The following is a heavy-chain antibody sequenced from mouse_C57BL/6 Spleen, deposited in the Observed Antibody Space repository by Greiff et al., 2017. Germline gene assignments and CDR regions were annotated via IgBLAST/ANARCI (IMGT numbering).Heavy chain of an antibody. V-gene: IGHV1-52*01. J-gene: IGHJ4*01. CDR3: AGSYYCNFYAMDY. D-gene: IGHD2-1*01. CDR1: GYTFTSYW. CDR2: IDPSDSET. Sequence: QVQLQQPGAELVRPGSSVKLSCKASGYTFTSYWMHWVKQRPIQGLEWIGNIDPSDSETHYNQKFKDKATLTVDKSSSTAYMQLSSLTSEDSAVXYGAGSYYCNFYAMDYWGQGTSVTVSS.